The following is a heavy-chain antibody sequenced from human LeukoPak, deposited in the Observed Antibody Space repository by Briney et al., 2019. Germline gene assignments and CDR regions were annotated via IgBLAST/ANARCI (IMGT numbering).Heavy chain of an antibody. CDR3: ARDHTPPRGGFDP. V-gene: IGHV4-31*03. Sequence: PSETLSLTCTVSGGSISSGGYYWSWIRQLPGKGLQWIGYIHYSGNTYYNPSLKSRLTISVDTSKNQFSLNLSSVTAADTAFYYCARDHTPPRGGFDPWGQGTLVTVSS. D-gene: IGHD3-16*01. J-gene: IGHJ5*02. CDR2: IHYSGNT. CDR1: GGSISSGGYY.